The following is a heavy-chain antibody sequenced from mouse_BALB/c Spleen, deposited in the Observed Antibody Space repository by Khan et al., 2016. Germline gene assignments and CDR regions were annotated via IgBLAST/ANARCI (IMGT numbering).Heavy chain of an antibody. D-gene: IGHD2-4*01. V-gene: IGHV1-62-2*01. CDR1: GYTFTEYI. Sequence: QVQLQQPGAGLVKPGASVKLSCKASGYTFTEYIIHWVKQRSGQGLEWIGWFYPGSGSIKYNEKFKDKATLTADKSSSTVYMELSRLTSEDSAVYFCARHEERGMITAWYFDVWGAGTTVTVSS. J-gene: IGHJ1*01. CDR3: ARHEERGMITAWYFDV. CDR2: FYPGSGSI.